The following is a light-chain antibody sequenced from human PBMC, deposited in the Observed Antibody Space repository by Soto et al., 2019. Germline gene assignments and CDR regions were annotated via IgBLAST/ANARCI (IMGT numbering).Light chain of an antibody. V-gene: IGLV2-8*01. Sequence: QSALTQPPSASGSLGQSVTIPCTGTSSDVGDYNYVSWYQQHPGKVPKLMIYEVSKRPSGVPDRFSGSKSGNTASLTVSGLQAEDEADYYCSSYTTSATLVFGVGTKLTVL. J-gene: IGLJ2*01. CDR2: EVS. CDR1: SSDVGDYNY. CDR3: SSYTTSATLV.